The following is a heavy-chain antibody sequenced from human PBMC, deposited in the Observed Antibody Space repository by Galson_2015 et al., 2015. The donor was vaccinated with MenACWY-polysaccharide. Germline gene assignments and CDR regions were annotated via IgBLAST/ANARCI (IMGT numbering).Heavy chain of an antibody. J-gene: IGHJ4*02. Sequence: SLRLSCAASGFTFSSNGMNWVRQAPGKGLEWVSYISSSSGTIYYADSVKGRFTISRDDAKNSLYLQMNSLRAGDTAVYYCASTPPNSFWGQGPRVIVSS. D-gene: IGHD2-15*01. CDR2: ISSSSGTI. CDR3: ASTPPNSF. V-gene: IGHV3-48*01. CDR1: GFTFSSNG.